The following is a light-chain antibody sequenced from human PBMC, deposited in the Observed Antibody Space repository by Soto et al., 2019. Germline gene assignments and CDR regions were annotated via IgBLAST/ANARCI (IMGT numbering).Light chain of an antibody. CDR3: AAWDDRLNGFYV. CDR1: SSNIGINT. CDR2: NND. Sequence: QSVPTQPPSASGTSGQRVTISCSGSSSNIGINTVNWYQQLPGMGPKLLIYNNDQRPSGVPDRFSGSKSGTSASLAISGLQSDDEADYYCAAWDDRLNGFYVFGTGTKLTVL. J-gene: IGLJ1*01. V-gene: IGLV1-44*01.